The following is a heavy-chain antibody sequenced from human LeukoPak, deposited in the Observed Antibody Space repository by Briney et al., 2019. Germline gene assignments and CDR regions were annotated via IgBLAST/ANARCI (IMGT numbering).Heavy chain of an antibody. CDR1: GFTFSSYG. V-gene: IGHV3-30*02. CDR3: ARVRRSRIYYYYMDV. J-gene: IGHJ6*03. CDR2: IRYDGSIN. D-gene: IGHD2-15*01. Sequence: GGSLRLSCAASGFTFSSYGMHWVRQTPGKGLEWVAFIRYDGSINYYADSVKGRFTISRDNSKNTLYLQMNSLRAEDTAVYYCARVRRSRIYYYYMDVWGKGTTVTISS.